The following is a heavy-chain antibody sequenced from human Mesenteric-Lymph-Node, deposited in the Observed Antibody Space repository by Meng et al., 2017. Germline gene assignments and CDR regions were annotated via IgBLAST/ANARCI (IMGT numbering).Heavy chain of an antibody. CDR1: GGTFRSYA. D-gene: IGHD6-19*01. Sequence: QGPLVEFEAEVKKPGSSVKVSCKASGGTFRSYAISWVRQAPGQGLEWMGGIIPIFGTANYAQKFQGRVTITADESTSTAYMELSSLRSEDTAVYYCARFEVAGTSNWFDPWGQGTLVTVSS. V-gene: IGHV1-69*01. J-gene: IGHJ5*02. CDR3: ARFEVAGTSNWFDP. CDR2: IIPIFGTA.